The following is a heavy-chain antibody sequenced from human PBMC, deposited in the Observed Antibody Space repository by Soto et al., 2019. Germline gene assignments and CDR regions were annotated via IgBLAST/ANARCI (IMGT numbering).Heavy chain of an antibody. CDR1: GYSFTSYW. J-gene: IGHJ4*02. CDR2: IYPGDSDT. Sequence: GESLKISCKGSGYSFTSYWIGWVRQMPGKGLEWMGIIYPGDSDTRYSPSFQGQVTISADKSISTAYLQWSSLKASDTAMYYCARLEHSSGWYVAGGQFDYWGQGTLVTVSS. V-gene: IGHV5-51*01. CDR3: ARLEHSSGWYVAGGQFDY. D-gene: IGHD6-19*01.